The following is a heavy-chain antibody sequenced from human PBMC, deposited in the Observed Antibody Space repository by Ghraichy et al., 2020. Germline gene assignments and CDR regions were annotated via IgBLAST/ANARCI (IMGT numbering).Heavy chain of an antibody. D-gene: IGHD2-15*01. J-gene: IGHJ4*02. CDR1: GYSFTSYW. CDR3: ARHQCSGGSCYSEIDY. CDR2: IYPGDSDT. V-gene: IGHV5-51*01. Sequence: GESLNISCKGSGYSFTSYWIGWVRQMPGKGLEWMGIIYPGDSDTRYSPSFQGQVTISADKSISTAYLQWSSLKASDTAMYYCARHQCSGGSCYSEIDYWGQGTLVTVSS.